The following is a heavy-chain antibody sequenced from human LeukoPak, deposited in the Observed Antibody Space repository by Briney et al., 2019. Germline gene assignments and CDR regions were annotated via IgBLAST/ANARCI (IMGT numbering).Heavy chain of an antibody. D-gene: IGHD3-9*01. Sequence: GASLRLSCAASGFTFSNYAMSWVRQAPGKGLEWVSAIVGSGGSTYYADSVKGRFTISRDNPKNTLYLQMNSLRAEDTAVYYCAKWGDYDTLTGYYDSDYWGQGTLVTVSS. CDR3: AKWGDYDTLTGYYDSDY. CDR1: GFTFSNYA. CDR2: IVGSGGST. J-gene: IGHJ4*02. V-gene: IGHV3-23*01.